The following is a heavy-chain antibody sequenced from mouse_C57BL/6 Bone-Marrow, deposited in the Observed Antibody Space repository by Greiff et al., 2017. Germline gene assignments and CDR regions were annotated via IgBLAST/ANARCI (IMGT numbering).Heavy chain of an antibody. D-gene: IGHD1-1*01. CDR1: GFTFSSYA. CDR3: TRDRSTTVEARGYFEV. Sequence: EVKLVESGEGLVKPGGSLKLSCAASGFTFSSYAMSWVRQTPEKRLEWVAYISSGGDSIYYADTVKGRFTISRDNARNTLYLQMSSMKSEDTAMYYWTRDRSTTVEARGYFEVWGTGTTVTVSS. J-gene: IGHJ1*03. V-gene: IGHV5-9-1*02. CDR2: ISSGGDSI.